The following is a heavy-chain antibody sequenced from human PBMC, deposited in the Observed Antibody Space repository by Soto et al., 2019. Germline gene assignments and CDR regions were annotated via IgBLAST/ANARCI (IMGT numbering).Heavy chain of an antibody. D-gene: IGHD3-10*01. CDR3: AKGRGGSGSLTPRVDF. J-gene: IGHJ4*02. CDR1: GFTFNNYA. CDR2: ISGGGDTT. Sequence: EVQLLESGGGLVQPGGSLRLSCAASGFTFNNYAMTWVRQAPGKGLEWVSAISGGGDTTSYADSVKGRFTVSXXXXXXXXXXXXXXXXXEDTALYYCAKGRGGSGSLTPRVDFWGQGTLVTVSS. V-gene: IGHV3-23*01.